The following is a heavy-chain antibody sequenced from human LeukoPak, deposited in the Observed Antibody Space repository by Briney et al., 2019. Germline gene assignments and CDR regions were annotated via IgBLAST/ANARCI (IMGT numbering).Heavy chain of an antibody. Sequence: PGGSLRLSCAASGFTFSSYGMHWVRQAPGKGLEWVAFIRYDGSNKYYADSVKGRFTISRDNSKNTLYLQMNSLRAEDTAVYYCAKDGGKGGSSSFEGMWGNYFDYWGQGTLVTVSS. D-gene: IGHD6-6*01. J-gene: IGHJ4*02. CDR3: AKDGGKGGSSSFEGMWGNYFDY. V-gene: IGHV3-30*02. CDR1: GFTFSSYG. CDR2: IRYDGSNK.